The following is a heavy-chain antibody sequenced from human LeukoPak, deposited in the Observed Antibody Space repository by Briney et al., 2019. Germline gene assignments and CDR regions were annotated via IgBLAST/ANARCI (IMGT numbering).Heavy chain of an antibody. J-gene: IGHJ4*02. Sequence: KSSETLSLTCAVYGGSFSGYYWSWIRQPPGKGLEWIGEINHSGSTNYNPSLKSRVTISVDTSKNQFSLKLSSVTAADTAMYYCARGTIEWPNDFWGQGTLVTVSS. CDR3: ARGTIEWPNDF. D-gene: IGHD3-3*01. CDR1: GGSFSGYY. CDR2: INHSGST. V-gene: IGHV4-34*01.